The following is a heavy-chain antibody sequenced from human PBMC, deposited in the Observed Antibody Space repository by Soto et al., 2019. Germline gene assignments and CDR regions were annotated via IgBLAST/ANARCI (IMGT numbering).Heavy chain of an antibody. CDR1: GFTFSSYA. Sequence: QVQLVESGGGVVQPGRSLRLSCAASGFTFSSYAMHWVRQAPGKGLEWVAVISYDGSNKYYADSVKGRFTISRDNSKNSLYLQMNSLRAEDTAVYYCGRGAGRLGYCSSTSCYSGVFDYWGQGALVTVSS. CDR3: GRGAGRLGYCSSTSCYSGVFDY. CDR2: ISYDGSNK. J-gene: IGHJ4*02. D-gene: IGHD2-2*02. V-gene: IGHV3-30-3*01.